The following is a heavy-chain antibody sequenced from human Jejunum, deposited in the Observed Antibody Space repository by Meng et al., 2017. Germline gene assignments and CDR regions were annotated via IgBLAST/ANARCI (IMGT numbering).Heavy chain of an antibody. J-gene: IGHJ4*02. CDR3: ARDLWVAGYSGRYLDL. Sequence: GESLKISCAASGFPFSSHNMNWVRQAPGRGLEWVSSISLSSSYIYYADSVKGRFTISRDNAKNSLYLQMNSLRDEDTGVYYCARDLWVAGYSGRYLDLWGQGKLVNVAS. CDR1: GFPFSSHN. CDR2: ISLSSSYI. D-gene: IGHD5-12*01. V-gene: IGHV3-21*06.